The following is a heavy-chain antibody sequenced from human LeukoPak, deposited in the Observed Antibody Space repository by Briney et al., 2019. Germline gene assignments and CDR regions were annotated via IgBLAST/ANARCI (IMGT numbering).Heavy chain of an antibody. D-gene: IGHD3-9*01. J-gene: IGHJ4*02. CDR1: GFTFSSYA. CDR3: AKGHYDILTGSSDTNYFDY. CDR2: ISGSGGST. V-gene: IGHV3-23*01. Sequence: GGSLRLSCAASGFTFSSYAMTWVRQAPGKGLEWVSVISGSGGSTYYADSVKGRFTISRDNSKNTLYLQMNSLRAEDTAVYSCAKGHYDILTGSSDTNYFDYWGQGTLVTVSS.